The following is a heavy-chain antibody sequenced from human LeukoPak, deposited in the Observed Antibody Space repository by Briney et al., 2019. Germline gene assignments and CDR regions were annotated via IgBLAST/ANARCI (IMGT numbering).Heavy chain of an antibody. Sequence: AASVKVSCKASGYTFTSYDINWVRQATGQGLEWMGWMNPNSGNTGYAQKFQGRVTMTEDTSTDTAYMELSSLRSEDTAVYYCATMGDYYDSSGYYYGHYFDYWGQGTLVTVSS. D-gene: IGHD3-22*01. V-gene: IGHV1-8*02. CDR1: GYTFTSYD. CDR2: MNPNSGNT. J-gene: IGHJ4*02. CDR3: ATMGDYYDSSGYYYGHYFDY.